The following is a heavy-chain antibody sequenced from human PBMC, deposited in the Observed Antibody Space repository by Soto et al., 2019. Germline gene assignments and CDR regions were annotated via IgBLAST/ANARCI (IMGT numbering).Heavy chain of an antibody. J-gene: IGHJ5*02. D-gene: IGHD3-22*01. CDR3: ARDPGDYYDSSGSSHWFDP. V-gene: IGHV4-30-4*08. CDR1: SGSISSHFYY. Sequence: PSETLSLTCTVSSGSISSHFYYWGWIRQPPGKGLEWIGYIYYSGSTYYNPSLKSRVTISVDTSKNQFSLKLSSVTAADTAVYYCARDPGDYYDSSGSSHWFDPWGQGTLVTVSS. CDR2: IYYSGST.